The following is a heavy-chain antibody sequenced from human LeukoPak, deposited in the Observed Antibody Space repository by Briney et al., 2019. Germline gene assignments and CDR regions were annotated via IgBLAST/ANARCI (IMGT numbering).Heavy chain of an antibody. CDR1: GFTFSSYS. J-gene: IGHJ4*02. V-gene: IGHV3-66*01. Sequence: GGSLRLSCAASGFTFSSYSMNWVRQAPGKGLEWVSVIHSGGSTYYADSVKGRFTISRDNSKNTLYLQMNSLRAEDTAVYYCAASEAAAAPLDYWGQGTLVTVSS. CDR2: IHSGGST. CDR3: AASEAAAAPLDY. D-gene: IGHD6-13*01.